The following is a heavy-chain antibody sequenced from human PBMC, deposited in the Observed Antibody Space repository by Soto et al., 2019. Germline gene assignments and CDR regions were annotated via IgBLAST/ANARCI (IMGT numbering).Heavy chain of an antibody. CDR3: AKTQLRFLEWLNSDRYYGLDV. CDR2: ISGSGGST. Sequence: GGSLRLSCAASGFTFSSYAMSCVRQAPGKGLEWVSAISGSGGSTYYADSVKDRFTISRDNSKNTLYLQMNSLRAEDTAVYYCAKTQLRFLEWLNSDRYYGLDVWGQGTTVTVSS. J-gene: IGHJ6*02. V-gene: IGHV3-23*01. D-gene: IGHD3-3*01. CDR1: GFTFSSYA.